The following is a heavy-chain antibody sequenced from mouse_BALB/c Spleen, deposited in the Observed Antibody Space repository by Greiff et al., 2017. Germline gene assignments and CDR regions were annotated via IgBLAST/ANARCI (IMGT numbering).Heavy chain of an antibody. CDR2: ISSGGSYT. J-gene: IGHJ3*01. CDR1: GFTFSSYA. Sequence: EVMLVESGGGLVKPGGSLKLSRAASGFTFSSYAMSWVRQTPEKRLEWVATISSGGSYTYYPDSVKGRFTISRDNAKNTLYLQMSSLRSEDTAMYYCASLYYGNSWFAYWGQGTLVTVSA. V-gene: IGHV5-9-1*01. CDR3: ASLYYGNSWFAY. D-gene: IGHD2-1*01.